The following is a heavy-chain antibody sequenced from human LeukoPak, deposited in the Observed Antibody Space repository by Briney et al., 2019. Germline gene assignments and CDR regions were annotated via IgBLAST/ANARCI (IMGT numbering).Heavy chain of an antibody. CDR1: GGTFSSYA. V-gene: IGHV1-69*05. D-gene: IGHD3-22*01. CDR3: VRDIEEKVYYYDSSGYYYSDY. Sequence: SVKVSCKASGGTFSSYAISWVRQAPGQGLEWMGRIIPIFGTANYAQKFQGRVTITTDESTSSAYMELSSLRSEGTAVYYCVRDIEEKVYYYDSSGYYYSDYWGQGTLVTVSS. CDR2: IIPIFGTA. J-gene: IGHJ4*02.